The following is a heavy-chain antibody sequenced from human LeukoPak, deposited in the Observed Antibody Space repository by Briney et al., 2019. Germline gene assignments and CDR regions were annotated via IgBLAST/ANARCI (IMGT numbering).Heavy chain of an antibody. J-gene: IGHJ3*02. CDR1: GGSINNYY. Sequence: PSETLSLTCSVSGGSINNYYWGWIRQPPGKGLEWIGYIYYSGSTNYNPSLKSRVTISVDTSKNQFSLKLSSVTAADTAVYYCAGTIYCGGDCYPNGAFDIWGQGTMVTVSS. D-gene: IGHD2-21*02. V-gene: IGHV4-59*08. CDR3: AGTIYCGGDCYPNGAFDI. CDR2: IYYSGST.